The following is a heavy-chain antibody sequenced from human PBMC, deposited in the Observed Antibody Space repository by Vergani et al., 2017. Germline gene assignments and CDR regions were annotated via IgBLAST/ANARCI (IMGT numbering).Heavy chain of an antibody. J-gene: IGHJ4*02. D-gene: IGHD1-26*01. CDR2: ISAYNGNT. Sequence: QVQLVQSGAEVKKPGASVKVSCKASGYTFTSYGISWVRQAPGQGLEWMGWISAYNGNTNYAQKLQGRVTMTTDKSTSTAYMELRSLRSDYTAVYYCARTRGGWELLRWDRYLDYWGQGTLVTVSS. CDR1: GYTFTSYG. V-gene: IGHV1-18*01. CDR3: ARTRGGWELLRWDRYLDY.